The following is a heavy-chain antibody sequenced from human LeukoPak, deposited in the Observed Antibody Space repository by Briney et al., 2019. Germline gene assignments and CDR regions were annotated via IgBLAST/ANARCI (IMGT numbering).Heavy chain of an antibody. CDR3: ARNYDFWCGFAPYNWFDP. CDR2: IYYSGST. CDR1: GGSVSSGSYY. J-gene: IGHJ5*02. D-gene: IGHD3-3*01. Sequence: TSETLSLTCTVSGGSVSSGSYYWSWIRQPPGKGLEWIGYIYYSGSTNYNPSLKSRVTISVDTSKNQFSLKLSSVTAADTAVYYCARNYDFWCGFAPYNWFDPWGQGTLVTVSS. V-gene: IGHV4-61*01.